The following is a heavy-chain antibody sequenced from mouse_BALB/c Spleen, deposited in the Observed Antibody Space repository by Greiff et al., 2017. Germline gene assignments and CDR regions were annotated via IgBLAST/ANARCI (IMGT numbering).Heavy chain of an antibody. CDR1: GYTFTSYY. J-gene: IGHJ3*01. CDR3: TRGLRPSWFAY. CDR2: INPSNGGT. D-gene: IGHD1-2*01. V-gene: IGHV1S81*02. Sequence: VKLQESGAELVKPGASVKLSCKASGYTFTSYYMYWVKQRPGQGLEWIGEINPSNGGTNFNEKFKSKATLTVDKSSSTAYMQLSSLTSEDSAVYYCTRGLRPSWFAYWGQGTLVTVSA.